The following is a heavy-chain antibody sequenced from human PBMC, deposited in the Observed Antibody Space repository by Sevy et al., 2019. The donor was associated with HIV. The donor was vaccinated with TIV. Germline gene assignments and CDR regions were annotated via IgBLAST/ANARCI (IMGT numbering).Heavy chain of an antibody. CDR1: GFTFSSYS. CDR2: ISSSSSYI. D-gene: IGHD4-17*01. Sequence: GGSLRLSCAASGFTFSSYSMNWVRQAPGKGLQWVSSISSSSSYIYYADSVRGRFTISRDNAKNSLYLQMNSLRAEDTAVYYCARDLHNDYGDYRGKHDAFDIWGQGTMVTVPS. V-gene: IGHV3-21*01. CDR3: ARDLHNDYGDYRGKHDAFDI. J-gene: IGHJ3*02.